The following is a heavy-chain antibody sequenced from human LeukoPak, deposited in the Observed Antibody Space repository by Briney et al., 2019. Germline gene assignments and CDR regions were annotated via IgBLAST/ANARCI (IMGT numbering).Heavy chain of an antibody. CDR3: ARGEGYYYDSSGYYRPKAGFDY. Sequence: SETLSLTCTVSGGSISSYYWSWIRQPAGKGLEWIGRIYTSGNTNYNPSLKSRVTMSVDTSKNQFSLKLSSVTAADTAVYYCARGEGYYYDSSGYYRPKAGFDYWGQGTLVTVSS. D-gene: IGHD3-22*01. J-gene: IGHJ4*02. V-gene: IGHV4-4*07. CDR2: IYTSGNT. CDR1: GGSISSYY.